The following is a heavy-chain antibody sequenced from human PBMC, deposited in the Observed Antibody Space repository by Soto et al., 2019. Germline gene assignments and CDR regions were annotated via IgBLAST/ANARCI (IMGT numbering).Heavy chain of an antibody. V-gene: IGHV3-23*01. D-gene: IGHD2-15*01. J-gene: IGHJ4*02. CDR3: AKDQDIVVVVAASPVNYFDY. Sequence: GGSLRLSCAASGFTXXSXXXXXXXQAPGKGLEWVSXXXGSGGSHDYVDSVKGRFTISRDNSKNTLYLKMNSLRAEDTAVYYCAKDQDIVVVVAASPVNYFDYWGQGTLVTVSS. CDR2: XXGSGGSH. CDR1: GFTXXSXX.